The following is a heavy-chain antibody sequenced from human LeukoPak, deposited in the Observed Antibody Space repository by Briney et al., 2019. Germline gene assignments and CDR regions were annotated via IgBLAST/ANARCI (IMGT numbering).Heavy chain of an antibody. D-gene: IGHD6-6*01. CDR1: GGSISSSSYY. CDR2: IYYSGST. J-gene: IGHJ5*02. Sequence: SETLSLTCTVSGGSISSSSYYWGWIRQPPGKGLEWIGSIYYSGSTYYNPSLKSRVTISVDTSKNQFSLKLSSVTAADTAVYYCARGGLIAARPDPFDPWGQGTLVTVSS. V-gene: IGHV4-39*01. CDR3: ARGGLIAARPDPFDP.